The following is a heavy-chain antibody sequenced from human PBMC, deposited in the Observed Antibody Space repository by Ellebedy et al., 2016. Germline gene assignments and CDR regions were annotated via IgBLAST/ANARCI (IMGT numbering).Heavy chain of an antibody. CDR2: ISAYNGNT. D-gene: IGHD2-2*01. CDR3: ARTYIVVVSATTFDY. Sequence: ASVKVSXXASGYTFSSYGIRWVRQAPGQGLEWVGWISAYNGNTNYGQNFQGRVTMTTDTSTSTAYMELRSLRSDDTAVYYCARTYIVVVSATTFDYWGQGTLVTVSS. V-gene: IGHV1-18*01. J-gene: IGHJ4*02. CDR1: GYTFSSYG.